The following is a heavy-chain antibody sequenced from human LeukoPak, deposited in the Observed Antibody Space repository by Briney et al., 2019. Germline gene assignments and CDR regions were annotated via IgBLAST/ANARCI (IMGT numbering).Heavy chain of an antibody. D-gene: IGHD5-18*01. Sequence: GGSLRLSCAASGFTFSNAWMSWVRQAPGKGLEWVGRIKSKTDGGTTDYAAPVKGRFTISRDDSKNTLYLQMNSLKTEDTAVYYCTTAGTVIQLQDFDYWGQGTLGTVSP. CDR1: GFTFSNAW. CDR2: IKSKTDGGTT. V-gene: IGHV3-15*01. CDR3: TTAGTVIQLQDFDY. J-gene: IGHJ4*02.